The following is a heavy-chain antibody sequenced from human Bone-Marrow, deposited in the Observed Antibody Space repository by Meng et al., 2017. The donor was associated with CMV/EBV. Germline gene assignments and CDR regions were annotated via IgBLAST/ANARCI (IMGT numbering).Heavy chain of an antibody. CDR2: INWTGVSS. J-gene: IGHJ4*02. Sequence: GGSLRLSCAASGFTFEDYGMSWVRQTPGKVQEWVSGINWTGVSSGYAHSVTGRFTISRDNAKNSLYLEMNSLRAEDTGLYYCVRPSSSTGSFDYWGQGTLVTVSS. CDR1: GFTFEDYG. D-gene: IGHD6-13*01. CDR3: VRPSSSTGSFDY. V-gene: IGHV3-20*04.